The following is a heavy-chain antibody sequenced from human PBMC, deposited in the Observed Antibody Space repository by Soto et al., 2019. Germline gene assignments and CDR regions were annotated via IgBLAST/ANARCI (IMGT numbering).Heavy chain of an antibody. V-gene: IGHV3-48*03. CDR1: GFTFSSYE. D-gene: IGHD3-10*01. J-gene: IGHJ6*02. CDR2: ISSSGSTI. CDR3: ARVSGAYGSGSYYIRRYYYYGMDV. Sequence: PGGSLRLSCAASGFTFSSYEMNWVRQAPGKGLEWVSYISSSGSTIYYADSGKGRFTISRDNAKNSLYLQMNSLRAEDTAVYYCARVSGAYGSGSYYIRRYYYYGMDVWGQGTTVTAP.